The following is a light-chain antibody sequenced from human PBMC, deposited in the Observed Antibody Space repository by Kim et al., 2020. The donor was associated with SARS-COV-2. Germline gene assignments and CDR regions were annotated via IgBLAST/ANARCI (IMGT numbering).Light chain of an antibody. V-gene: IGLV3-19*01. CDR1: SLRSYY. Sequence: SSELTQDPAVSVALGQTIRITCQGDSLRSYYASWYQQKPRQAPVLVIYGKNNRPSGIPDRFSGSSSGNTASLTITGAQAEDEADYYCNSRDSRGNHLLFG. CDR2: GKN. J-gene: IGLJ2*01. CDR3: NSRDSRGNHLL.